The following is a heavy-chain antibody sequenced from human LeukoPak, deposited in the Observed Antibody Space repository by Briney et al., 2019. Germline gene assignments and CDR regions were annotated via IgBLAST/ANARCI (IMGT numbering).Heavy chain of an antibody. D-gene: IGHD6-19*01. J-gene: IGHJ4*02. CDR2: IRNDGSDK. CDR3: ARSSGWYQGYFDY. Sequence: GGSLRLSCAASGFVFRNFGIHWVRQAPGKGLEWVTLIRNDGSDKYYTASVRGRFTISRDNSKSTVYLQMNSLRAEDTAVYYCARSSGWYQGYFDYWGQGTLVTVSS. CDR1: GFVFRNFG. V-gene: IGHV3-30*02.